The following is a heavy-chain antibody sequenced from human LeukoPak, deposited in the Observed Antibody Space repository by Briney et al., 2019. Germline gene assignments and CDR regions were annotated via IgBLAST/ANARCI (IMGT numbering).Heavy chain of an antibody. J-gene: IGHJ4*02. V-gene: IGHV3-7*01. D-gene: IGHD3-16*01. CDR2: INKDGSEK. CDR3: ATDRNWVSH. CDR1: AINNYW. Sequence: PPGESLRLSCIGSAINNYWMTWVRQAPGKGLESVANINKDGSEKYYLDSVKGRITISRDNIKNSVFLQINSLRAEDTGIYYCATDRNWVSHWGQGTLVTVSS.